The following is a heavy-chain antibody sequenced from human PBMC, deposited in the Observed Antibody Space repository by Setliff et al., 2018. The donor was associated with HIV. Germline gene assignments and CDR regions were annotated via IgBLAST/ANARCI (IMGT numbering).Heavy chain of an antibody. CDR2: IYTSGST. J-gene: IGHJ5*02. V-gene: IGHV4-4*09. Sequence: SETLSLTCTVSGGSFSDYYRSWIRQPPGKGLEWIGYIYTSGSTNYNPSLKSRVTISLDTSKNQFSLKLSSVTAADTAVYFCARQTYYYDNSGHNWFDPWGQGTLVTVSS. CDR1: GGSFSDYY. D-gene: IGHD3-22*01. CDR3: ARQTYYYDNSGHNWFDP.